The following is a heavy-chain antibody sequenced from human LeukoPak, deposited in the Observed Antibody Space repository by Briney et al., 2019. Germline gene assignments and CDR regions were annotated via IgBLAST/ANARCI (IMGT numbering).Heavy chain of an antibody. CDR2: IYHSGST. Sequence: SETLSLTCAVSGYSISSGYYWGWIRQLPGKGLEWIGSIYHSGSTYYNPSLKSRVTISVDTSKNQFSLKLSSVTAADTAVYYCARDSHIAAAADFDYWGQGTLSTVSS. D-gene: IGHD6-13*01. J-gene: IGHJ4*02. V-gene: IGHV4-38-2*02. CDR3: ARDSHIAAAADFDY. CDR1: GYSISSGYY.